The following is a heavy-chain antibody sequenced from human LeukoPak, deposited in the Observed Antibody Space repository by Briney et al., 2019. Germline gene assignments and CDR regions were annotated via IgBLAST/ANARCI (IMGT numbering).Heavy chain of an antibody. D-gene: IGHD6-13*01. J-gene: IGHJ3*02. CDR1: GFTFSSYG. CDR2: IWYDGSNK. Sequence: PGRSLRLSCAASGFTFSSYGMHWVRQAPGKGLEWVAVIWYDGSNKYYADSVKGRFTISRDNSKNTLYLQMNSLRAEDTAVYYCASIGYGEQQLVRDVAFDIWGQGTMVTVSS. CDR3: ASIGYGEQQLVRDVAFDI. V-gene: IGHV3-33*01.